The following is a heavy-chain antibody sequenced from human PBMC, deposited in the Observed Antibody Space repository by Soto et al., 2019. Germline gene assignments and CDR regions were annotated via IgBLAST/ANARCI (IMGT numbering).Heavy chain of an antibody. CDR3: ARGWGYDSTDYYYAY. D-gene: IGHD3-22*01. V-gene: IGHV1-69*01. CDR2: IIPIFGTA. CDR1: GGSFNRHT. J-gene: IGHJ4*02. Sequence: QVQLVQSGAEVRKPGSSVRVSCKASGGSFNRHTISWVRQAPGQGLEWMGGIIPIFGTANHAQKFQGRVTIIADESTSTGYMELSSLRSDDPAIYYCARGWGYDSTDYYYAYWGQGTLVIVSS.